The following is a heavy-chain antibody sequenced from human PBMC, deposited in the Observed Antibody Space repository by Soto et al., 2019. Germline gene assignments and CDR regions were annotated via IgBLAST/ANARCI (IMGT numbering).Heavy chain of an antibody. CDR1: GDSISTYY. J-gene: IGHJ6*02. V-gene: IGHV4-59*01. CDR2: IYYSGST. Sequence: SETLSLTCTVSGDSISTYYWSWIRQPPGKGLEWIGYIYYSGSTNYNPSLKSRVTISVDTSKDQFSLKLTSVTAADTAVYYCARAGPYYYYYGMDVWGQGTTVTVSS. CDR3: ARAGPYYYYYGMDV. D-gene: IGHD3-10*01.